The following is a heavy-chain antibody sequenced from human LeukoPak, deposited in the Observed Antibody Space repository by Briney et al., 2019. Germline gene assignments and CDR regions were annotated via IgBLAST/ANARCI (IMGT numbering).Heavy chain of an antibody. D-gene: IGHD3-22*01. CDR2: IYSGGST. V-gene: IGHV3-53*01. CDR3: ARDYYDSSGYYLDAFDI. CDR1: GFTVSSNY. Sequence: GGSLRLSCAASGFTVSSNYMSWVRQAPGKGLEWVSVIYSGGSTYYADSVKGRFTISRDNSKNTLYLQMNSLRAEDTAVYYCARDYYDSSGYYLDAFDIWGQGTMVTVSS. J-gene: IGHJ3*02.